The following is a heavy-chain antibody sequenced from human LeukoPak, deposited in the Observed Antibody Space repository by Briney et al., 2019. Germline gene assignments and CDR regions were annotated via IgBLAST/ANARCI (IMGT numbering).Heavy chain of an antibody. CDR1: GGSISSYY. J-gene: IGHJ2*01. CDR2: IYYSGST. Sequence: PSETLSLTCTVSGGSISSYYWSWIRQPPGKGLEWIGYIYYSGSTNYNPSLKSRVTISVDTSKNQFSLKLSSVSAADTAVYYCAFLRYCSSTSCYFDWYFDLWGRGTLVTVSS. V-gene: IGHV4-59*01. CDR3: AFLRYCSSTSCYFDWYFDL. D-gene: IGHD2-2*01.